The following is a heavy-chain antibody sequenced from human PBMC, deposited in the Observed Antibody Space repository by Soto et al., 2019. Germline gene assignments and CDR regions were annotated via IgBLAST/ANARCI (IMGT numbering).Heavy chain of an antibody. CDR2: ISADGSDK. Sequence: SGGSLRLSYAASGFTFSNFGRHWVRQAPGKGLEWVAAISADGSDKYFSGSVKGRFTISRDNSKNTLFLQMNSLRVEDTAVYYCYLRGLNRYGVPFDCWGQGTLVTVSS. CDR1: GFTFSNFG. V-gene: IGHV3-30*03. CDR3: YLRGLNRYGVPFDC. J-gene: IGHJ4*02. D-gene: IGHD4-17*01.